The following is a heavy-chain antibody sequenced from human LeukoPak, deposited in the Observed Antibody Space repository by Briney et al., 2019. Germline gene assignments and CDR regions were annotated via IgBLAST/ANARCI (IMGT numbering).Heavy chain of an antibody. Sequence: ASVKVSCKASGYTFTGYYMHWVRQAPGQGLEWMGWINPNSGGTNYAQKFQGWVTMTRDTSISTAYMELTSLRAEDTAVYYCAFSGSGGPPHFWSKEYFQHWGQGTLVTVSS. CDR3: AFSGSGGPPHFWSKEYFQH. D-gene: IGHD3-3*02. CDR1: GYTFTGYY. V-gene: IGHV1-2*04. J-gene: IGHJ1*01. CDR2: INPNSGGT.